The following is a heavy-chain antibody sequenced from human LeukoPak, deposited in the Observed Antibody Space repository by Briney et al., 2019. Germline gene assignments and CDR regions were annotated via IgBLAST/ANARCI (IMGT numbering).Heavy chain of an antibody. CDR2: IIPILGIA. D-gene: IGHD3-10*01. Sequence: SVKVSCKASGCTFSSYAISWVGQAPGQGLEWMGRIIPILGIANYAQKFQGRVTITADKSTSTAYMELSSLRSEDTAVYYCASGEWLHAFDIWGQGTMVTVSS. CDR1: GCTFSSYA. J-gene: IGHJ3*02. V-gene: IGHV1-69*04. CDR3: ASGEWLHAFDI.